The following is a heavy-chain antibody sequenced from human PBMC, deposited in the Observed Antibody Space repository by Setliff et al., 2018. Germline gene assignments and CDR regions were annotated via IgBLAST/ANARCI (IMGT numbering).Heavy chain of an antibody. D-gene: IGHD3-10*01. CDR1: GYSISSGSYY. CDR3: ARYYGSGPLNWFDP. CDR2: IYTSGST. J-gene: IGHJ5*02. Sequence: SETLSLTCTVSGYSISSGSYYWSWIRQPAGRGLEWIGRIYTSGSTNYNPSLKSRVTISVDTSKNQFSLKLSSVTAADTAVYYCARYYGSGPLNWFDPWGQGTLVTVSS. V-gene: IGHV4-61*02.